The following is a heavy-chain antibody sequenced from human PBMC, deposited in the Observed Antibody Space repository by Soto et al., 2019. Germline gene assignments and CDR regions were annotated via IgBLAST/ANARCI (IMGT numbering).Heavy chain of an antibody. CDR1: GGSFSGYY. CDR3: ARCIAAAGLDSVNWSDP. J-gene: IGHJ5*02. V-gene: IGHV4-34*01. CDR2: INHSGST. D-gene: IGHD6-13*01. Sequence: PSETLSLTCAVYGGSFSGYYWSWIRQPPGKGLEWIGEINHSGSTNYNPSLKSRVTISVDTSKNQFSLKLSSVTAADTAVYYCARCIAAAGLDSVNWSDPWGQGTLVTVSS.